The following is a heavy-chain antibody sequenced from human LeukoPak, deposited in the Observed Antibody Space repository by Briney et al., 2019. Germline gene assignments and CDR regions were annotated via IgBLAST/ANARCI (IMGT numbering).Heavy chain of an antibody. V-gene: IGHV4-61*02. D-gene: IGHD3-9*01. CDR3: ARYILTGYYQNWFDP. CDR1: GGSISSGSYY. J-gene: IGHJ5*02. Sequence: SETLSLTCTVSGGSISSGSYYWSWIRQPAGEGLEWIGRIYTSGSTNYNPSLKSRVTISVDTSKNQFSLKLSSVTAADTAVYYCARYILTGYYQNWFDPWGQGTLVTVSS. CDR2: IYTSGST.